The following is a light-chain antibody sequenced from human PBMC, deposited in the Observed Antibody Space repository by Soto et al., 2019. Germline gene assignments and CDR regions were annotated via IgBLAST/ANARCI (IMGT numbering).Light chain of an antibody. V-gene: IGKV3-20*01. CDR1: QSVSSN. J-gene: IGKJ1*01. CDR3: QQYGSSGT. CDR2: GAS. Sequence: EIVLTPSPAPLSVSPGESDPLSCRASQSVSSNLAWYQQKPGQAPRLLIYGASNRATGIPDRFSGSGSGTDFTLTISRLEPEDFAVYYCQQYGSSGTVGKGTKVDIK.